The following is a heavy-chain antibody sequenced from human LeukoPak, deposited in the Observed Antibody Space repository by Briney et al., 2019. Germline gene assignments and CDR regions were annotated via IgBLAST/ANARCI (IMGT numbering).Heavy chain of an antibody. CDR3: ARDKGVVKNWFDP. CDR1: GYTFTSYY. D-gene: IGHD4-23*01. J-gene: IGHJ5*02. V-gene: IGHV1-46*01. CDR2: INPSGGNT. Sequence: GASVKVSCKASGYTFTSYYMHWVRQAPGQGLEWMGIINPSGGNTNYAQKFQGRVTMTRDTSTSTVYMELSSLRSEDTAIYYCARDKGVVKNWFDPWGQGTLVTVSS.